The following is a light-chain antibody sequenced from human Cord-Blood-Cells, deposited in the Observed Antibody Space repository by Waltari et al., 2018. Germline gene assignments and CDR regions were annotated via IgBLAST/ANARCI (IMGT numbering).Light chain of an antibody. CDR2: EGS. V-gene: IGLV2-23*01. J-gene: IGLJ3*02. CDR1: SSVVGSYNF. CDR3: CSYAGSSTWV. Sequence: QSALTQPASVSGSPGQSITISCTGTSSVVGSYNFVSRYQQHPGKAPKLRIYEGSKRPSGVSNRFSGSKSGNTASLTISGLQAEDEADYYCCSYAGSSTWVFGGGTKLTVL.